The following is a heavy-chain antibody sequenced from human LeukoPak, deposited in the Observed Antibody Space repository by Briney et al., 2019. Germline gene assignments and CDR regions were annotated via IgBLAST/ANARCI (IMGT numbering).Heavy chain of an antibody. CDR3: ARGGWLQFGFSPFDY. D-gene: IGHD5-24*01. Sequence: GGPLRLSCAASGFTFSSYSMNWVRQAPGKGLEWVSSISSSSSYIYYADSVKGRFTISRDNAKNSLYLQMNSLRAEDTAVYYCARGGWLQFGFSPFDYWGQGTLVTVSS. J-gene: IGHJ4*02. CDR2: ISSSSSYI. V-gene: IGHV3-21*01. CDR1: GFTFSSYS.